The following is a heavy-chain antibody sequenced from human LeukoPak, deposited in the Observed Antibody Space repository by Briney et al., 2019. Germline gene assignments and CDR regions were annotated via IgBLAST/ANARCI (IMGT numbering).Heavy chain of an antibody. CDR2: LHSSGST. V-gene: IGHV4-4*07. Sequence: PSETLSLTCTVSAGSISAYYWSWIRQPAGRGLEWIGRLHSSGSTNYSPSLQSRVTMSLDTSKNLFSLNLSSITAADTAVYFCARPITISVGGEGAFDIWGQGTMVTVSS. J-gene: IGHJ3*02. CDR3: ARPITISVGGEGAFDI. D-gene: IGHD3-9*01. CDR1: AGSISAYY.